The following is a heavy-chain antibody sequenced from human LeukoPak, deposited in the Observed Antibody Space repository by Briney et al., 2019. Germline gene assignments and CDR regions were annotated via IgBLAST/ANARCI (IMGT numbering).Heavy chain of an antibody. CDR3: ARGGSGSYSAFDI. CDR1: GFTFSSYA. CDR2: ISYDGSNK. J-gene: IGHJ3*02. D-gene: IGHD1-26*01. Sequence: GGSLRLSCAASGFTFSSYAMHWVRQAPGKGLEWVAVISYDGSNKYYADSVKGRFTISRDNSKNTLYLQMNSLRAEDTAVYYCARGGSGSYSAFDIWGQGTMVTVSS. V-gene: IGHV3-30*04.